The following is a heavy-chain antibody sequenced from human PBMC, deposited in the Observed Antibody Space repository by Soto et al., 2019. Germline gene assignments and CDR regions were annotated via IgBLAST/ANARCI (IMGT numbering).Heavy chain of an antibody. CDR2: ISSSYYI. D-gene: IGHD2-21*02. V-gene: IGHV3-21*01. CDR3: ARGDVVVLTATSNFDY. CDR1: GFTFSSYT. J-gene: IGHJ4*02. Sequence: EVQLVESGGGLVKPGGSLRLSCAASGFTFSSYTMKWVRQAPGKGLEWVASISSSYYIKYADSVKGRFTISRDNAKNSLYLQMYSLRAEDTAVYYCARGDVVVLTATSNFDYWGQGTLVTVSS.